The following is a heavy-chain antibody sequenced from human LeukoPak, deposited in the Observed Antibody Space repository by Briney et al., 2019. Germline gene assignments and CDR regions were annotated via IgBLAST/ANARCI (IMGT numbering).Heavy chain of an antibody. Sequence: GASVKVSCKASGYTFTGYYMHWVRQAPGQGLEWMGWINPNSGGTNYAQKFQGRVTMTRDTSISTAYMELSRLRSDDTVVYYCARGPLRFLVIHHAFDIWGQGTMVTVSS. D-gene: IGHD3-3*01. CDR2: INPNSGGT. CDR1: GYTFTGYY. V-gene: IGHV1-2*02. CDR3: ARGPLRFLVIHHAFDI. J-gene: IGHJ3*02.